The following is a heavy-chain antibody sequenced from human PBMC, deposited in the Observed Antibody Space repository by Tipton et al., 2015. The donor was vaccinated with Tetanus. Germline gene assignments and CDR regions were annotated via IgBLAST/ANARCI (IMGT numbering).Heavy chain of an antibody. D-gene: IGHD5-18*01. Sequence: TLSLTCTVSGGSISSYYWSWIRQPPGKGLEWIGYIYYSGSTNYNPSLKSRVTISVDTSKNQFSLKLSSVTAADTAVYYCARASGYSYGGHAFDIWGQGTMVTVSS. CDR2: IYYSGST. J-gene: IGHJ3*02. CDR1: GGSISSYY. CDR3: ARASGYSYGGHAFDI. V-gene: IGHV4-59*01.